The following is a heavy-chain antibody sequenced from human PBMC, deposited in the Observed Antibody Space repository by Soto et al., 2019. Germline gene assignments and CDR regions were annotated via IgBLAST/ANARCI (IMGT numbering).Heavy chain of an antibody. J-gene: IGHJ4*02. CDR1: GFTFSSYA. CDR2: IGGSGGST. V-gene: IGHV3-23*01. D-gene: IGHD2-21*02. Sequence: AGGSLRLSCAASGFTFSSYAMSWVRHAPGKGLEWVSAIGGSGGSTDYADSVKGRFTICRENSKSTLYLQMNSLRAEDTAVSYCANDGSALLSARFDYWGQGTLVTVSS. CDR3: ANDGSALLSARFDY.